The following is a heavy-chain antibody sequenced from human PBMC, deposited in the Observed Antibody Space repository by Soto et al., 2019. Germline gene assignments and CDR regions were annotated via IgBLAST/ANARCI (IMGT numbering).Heavy chain of an antibody. Sequence: QVQLVESGGGVVQPGRSLRVSCVASGFTFSSHGMHWVRQAPGKGLEWVAIIWHDGSNKYYADSVKGRFTISRDNPRNTLYLEMDSLRDEDTAVYYCARDCTGGSSLDYWGQGTLVTVSS. J-gene: IGHJ4*02. CDR1: GFTFSSHG. CDR3: ARDCTGGSSLDY. V-gene: IGHV3-33*01. D-gene: IGHD2-15*01. CDR2: IWHDGSNK.